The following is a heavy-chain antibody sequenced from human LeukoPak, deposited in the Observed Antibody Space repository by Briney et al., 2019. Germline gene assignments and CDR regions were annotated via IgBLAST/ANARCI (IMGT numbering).Heavy chain of an antibody. V-gene: IGHV4-59*01. Sequence: GSLRLSCAASGFTFSSYAMSWVRQAPGKGLEWIGYIYYSGSTNYNPSLRSRVTISVDTSKNQFSLKLSSVTAADTAVYYCARGAAGYYIGVFDYWGQGTLVTVSS. CDR3: ARGAAGYYIGVFDY. J-gene: IGHJ4*02. CDR2: IYYSGST. CDR1: GFTFSSYA. D-gene: IGHD3-9*01.